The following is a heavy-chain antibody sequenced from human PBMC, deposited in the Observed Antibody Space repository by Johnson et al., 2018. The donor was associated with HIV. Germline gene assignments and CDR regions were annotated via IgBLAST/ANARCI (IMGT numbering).Heavy chain of an antibody. D-gene: IGHD3-10*01. CDR3: AREDHYYDAFDI. Sequence: EVQVVESGGGLVKPGGSLRLSCSASGFTVRSNYMSWVRQAPGKGLEWVSVIHSGGTTHYADSVKGRFTISRDNSKNALYLQMNSLRAGDTAVYYCAREDHYYDAFDIWGQGTMVTVSS. V-gene: IGHV3-66*01. CDR2: IHSGGTT. J-gene: IGHJ3*02. CDR1: GFTVRSNY.